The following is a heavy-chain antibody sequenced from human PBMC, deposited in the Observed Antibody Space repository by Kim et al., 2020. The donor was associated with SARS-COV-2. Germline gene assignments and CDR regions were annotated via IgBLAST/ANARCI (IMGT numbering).Heavy chain of an antibody. CDR2: IIPIFGTA. Sequence: SVKVSCKASGGTFSSYAISCVRQAPGQGLEWMGGIIPIFGTANYAQKFQGRLTITADESTSTAYMELSSLRSEDTAVYYCAGRAYDILTGDLVGFDPWGQGTLVTVSS. V-gene: IGHV1-69*13. CDR3: AGRAYDILTGDLVGFDP. CDR1: GGTFSSYA. J-gene: IGHJ5*02. D-gene: IGHD3-9*01.